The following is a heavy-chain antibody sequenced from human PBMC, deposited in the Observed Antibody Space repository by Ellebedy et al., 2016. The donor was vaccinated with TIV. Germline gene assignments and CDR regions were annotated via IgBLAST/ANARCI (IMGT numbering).Heavy chain of an antibody. Sequence: ASVKVSXXTSGYTFTSYGITWVRQAPGQGFEWMGWINTYSGDTTYAQKFQDRALMTTDTSTSTAYMELRSLRSDDTAVYYCARDFWSGYPTYDYWGQGTLVTVSS. CDR2: INTYSGDT. CDR3: ARDFWSGYPTYDY. CDR1: GYTFTSYG. V-gene: IGHV1-18*01. D-gene: IGHD3-3*01. J-gene: IGHJ4*02.